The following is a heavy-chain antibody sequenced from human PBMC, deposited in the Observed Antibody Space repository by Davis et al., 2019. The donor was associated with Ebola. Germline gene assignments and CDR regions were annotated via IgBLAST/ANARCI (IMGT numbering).Heavy chain of an antibody. CDR3: ATTQWLREFDN. CDR2: IYDHST. D-gene: IGHD6-19*01. CDR1: GLTVSNNY. V-gene: IGHV3-53*05. J-gene: IGHJ4*02. Sequence: GESLKISCAASGLTVSNNYMAWVRQAPRKGLEWVSVIYDHSTAYADSVRGRFIISRDKSNNTLYLEMNSLRVDDTAVYYCATTQWLREFDNWGQGTLVTVSS.